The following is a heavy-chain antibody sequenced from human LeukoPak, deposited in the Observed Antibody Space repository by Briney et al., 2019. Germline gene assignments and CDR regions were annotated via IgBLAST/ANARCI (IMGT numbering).Heavy chain of an antibody. D-gene: IGHD3-3*01. V-gene: IGHV3-23*01. Sequence: GGSVRLSCAASGFTFSSYAMIWVRHAPGKGLEWVSAIRGSGGSTYYADSVKGRFTISRDNSKNTLYLQMNSLRAEDTAVYYCAKDPSLGYDFWSGYYGYFDYWGQGTLVTVSS. CDR1: GFTFSSYA. CDR3: AKDPSLGYDFWSGYYGYFDY. CDR2: IRGSGGST. J-gene: IGHJ4*02.